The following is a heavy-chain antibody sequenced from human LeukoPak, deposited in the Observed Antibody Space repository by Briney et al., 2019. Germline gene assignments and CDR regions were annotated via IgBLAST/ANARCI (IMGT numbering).Heavy chain of an antibody. CDR2: IYYSGST. D-gene: IGHD3-3*02. V-gene: IGHV4-59*12. CDR3: ARDRAFVENYFDY. J-gene: IGHJ4*02. Sequence: PSETLSLTCTVSGGSISSYYWSWIRQPPGKGLEWIGYIYYSGSTNYNPSLKSRVTISVDTSKNQFSLKLSSVTAADTAVYYCARDRAFVENYFDYWGQGTLVTVSS. CDR1: GGSISSYY.